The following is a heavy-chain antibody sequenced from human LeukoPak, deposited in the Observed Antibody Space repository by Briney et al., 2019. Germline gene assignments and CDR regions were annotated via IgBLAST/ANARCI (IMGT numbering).Heavy chain of an antibody. CDR1: GGSVSSGSYY. J-gene: IGHJ5*02. CDR2: IYYSGST. V-gene: IGHV4-61*01. CDR3: ASQYRGHYDSREGTNWFDP. Sequence: PSETLSLTCTVSGGSVSSGSYYWSWIRQPPGKGLEWIGYIYYSGSTNYNPSLKSRVTISVDTSKNQFSLKLSSVTAADTAVYYCASQYRGHYDSREGTNWFDPWGQGTLVTVSS. D-gene: IGHD3-22*01.